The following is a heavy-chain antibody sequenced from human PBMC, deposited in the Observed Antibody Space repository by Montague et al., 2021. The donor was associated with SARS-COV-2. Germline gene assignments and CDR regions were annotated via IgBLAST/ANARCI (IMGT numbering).Heavy chain of an antibody. CDR1: GFTFSSYA. J-gene: IGHJ4*02. CDR3: ARDQQLAVDY. CDR2: ISYDGSNK. D-gene: IGHD6-13*01. V-gene: IGHV3-30-3*01. Sequence: SRRISCVASGFTFSSYAMHRVRQAPGKGLEWVAVISYDGSNKYYADSVKGRFTISRDNSKNTLYLQMNSLRAEDTAVYYCARDQQLAVDYWGQGTLVTVSS.